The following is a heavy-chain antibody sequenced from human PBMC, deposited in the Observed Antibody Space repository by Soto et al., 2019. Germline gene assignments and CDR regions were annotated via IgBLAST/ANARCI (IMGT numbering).Heavy chain of an antibody. CDR3: AKDGPAVSVATIYYYYYYIDV. J-gene: IGHJ6*03. CDR2: ISGSGGST. CDR1: GFTFSSYA. D-gene: IGHD5-12*01. Sequence: EVQLLESGGGLVQPGGSLRLSCAASGFTFSSYAMSWVRQAPGKGLEWVSAISGSGGSTYYADSVKGRFTISRDNCKNTMYLHMNSMRAEDTAVYYCAKDGPAVSVATIYYYYYYIDVWGKGTTVTVSS. V-gene: IGHV3-23*01.